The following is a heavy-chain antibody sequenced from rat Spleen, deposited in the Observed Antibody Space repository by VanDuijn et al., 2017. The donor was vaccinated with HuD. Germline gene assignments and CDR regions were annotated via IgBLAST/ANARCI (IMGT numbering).Heavy chain of an antibody. CDR1: GFTFNKYW. Sequence: EVQLVESGGGLVLPGRSLKLSCVASGFTFNKYWMAWIRQAPGKGLEWVASIINTGDSTYYPDSVKGRFTISRDNAESTLYLQMNSLRSEDTATYYCARHYYYDGYWFAYWGQGTLVTVSS. CDR3: ARHYYYDGYWFAY. D-gene: IGHD1-12*03. CDR2: IINTGDST. J-gene: IGHJ3*01. V-gene: IGHV5-31*01.